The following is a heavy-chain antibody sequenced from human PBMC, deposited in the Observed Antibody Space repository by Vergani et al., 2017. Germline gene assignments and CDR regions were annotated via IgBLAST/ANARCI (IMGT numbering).Heavy chain of an antibody. D-gene: IGHD4-17*01. Sequence: QVQLVESGGGLVKPGGSLRLSCAASGFTFSSYGMHWVRQAPGKGLEWVAVIWYDGSNKYYADSVKGRFTISRDNSKNTLYLQMNSLRAEDTAVYYCARSSGVPVTTKNYYYYMDVWGKGTTVTVSS. V-gene: IGHV3-33*01. CDR3: ARSSGVPVTTKNYYYYMDV. CDR1: GFTFSSYG. J-gene: IGHJ6*03. CDR2: IWYDGSNK.